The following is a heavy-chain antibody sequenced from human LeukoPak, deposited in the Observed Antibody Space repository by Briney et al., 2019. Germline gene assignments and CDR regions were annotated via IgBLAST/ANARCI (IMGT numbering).Heavy chain of an antibody. CDR1: GFNVSSNY. CDR2: LYGAGST. Sequence: GGSLRLSCAASGFNVSSNYMSWVRQAPGKGLEWVSVLYGAGSTYYADSVKGRFTISRHDSQNTLFLQVNSLRAEDTAVYYCARGGTPGFSTGRIDYWGQGTLVTVSS. J-gene: IGHJ4*02. CDR3: ARGGTPGFSTGRIDY. V-gene: IGHV3-53*04. D-gene: IGHD6-19*01.